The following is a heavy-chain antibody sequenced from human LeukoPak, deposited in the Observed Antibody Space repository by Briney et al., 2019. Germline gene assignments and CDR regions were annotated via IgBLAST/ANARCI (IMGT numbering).Heavy chain of an antibody. CDR2: ISSSGSTI. D-gene: IGHD5-18*01. CDR1: GFTFSSYE. J-gene: IGHJ6*02. Sequence: GGSLRLSCAASGFTFSSYEMNWVRQAPGKGLEGVSYISSSGSTIYYADSVKGRFTISRDNAKNSPYLQMNSLRAEDTAVYYCARDPDTAMVTFGGYGVDVWGQGTTVTVSS. V-gene: IGHV3-48*03. CDR3: ARDPDTAMVTFGGYGVDV.